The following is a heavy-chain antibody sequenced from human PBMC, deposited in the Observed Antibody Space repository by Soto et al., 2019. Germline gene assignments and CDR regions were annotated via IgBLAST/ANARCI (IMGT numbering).Heavy chain of an antibody. CDR3: AKDMGYGDPSRYFDL. Sequence: VQLVESGGGLVQPGRSLRLSCAASGFTFDDYAMHWVRQAPGKGLEWVSGISWNSGSIGYADSVKGRFTISRDNAKNSLYLQMNSLRAEDTALYYCAKDMGYGDPSRYFDLWGRGTLVTVSS. V-gene: IGHV3-9*01. CDR1: GFTFDDYA. D-gene: IGHD4-17*01. J-gene: IGHJ2*01. CDR2: ISWNSGSI.